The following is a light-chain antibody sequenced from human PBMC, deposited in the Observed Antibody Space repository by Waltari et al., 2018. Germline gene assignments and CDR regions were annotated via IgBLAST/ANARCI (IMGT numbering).Light chain of an antibody. CDR1: QGISSF. Sequence: QLTQSPSSLSASVGDRVTITCRASQGISSFLAWYQQKAGKAPKLLIYAASTLQSGVPSRFSGSGSGTDFTLTISSLQPEDFATYYCQQYNSFPYTFGQGTKLEIQ. V-gene: IGKV1-9*01. CDR3: QQYNSFPYT. CDR2: AAS. J-gene: IGKJ2*01.